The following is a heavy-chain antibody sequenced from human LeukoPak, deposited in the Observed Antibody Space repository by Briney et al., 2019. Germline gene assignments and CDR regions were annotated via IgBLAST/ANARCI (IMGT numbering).Heavy chain of an antibody. CDR1: GYTFTSYY. D-gene: IGHD3-10*01. Sequence: ASVKVSRKAFGYTFTSYYMHWVRQAPGQGLEWMGIINPSGGSTSYAQKFQGRVTMTRDTSTSTVYMELSSLRSEDTAVYYCARGPRGSGSRRFNWFDPWGQGTLVTVSS. V-gene: IGHV1-46*01. CDR2: INPSGGST. CDR3: ARGPRGSGSRRFNWFDP. J-gene: IGHJ5*02.